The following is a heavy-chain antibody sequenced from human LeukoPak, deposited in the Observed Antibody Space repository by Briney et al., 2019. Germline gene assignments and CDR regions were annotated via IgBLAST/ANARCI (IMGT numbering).Heavy chain of an antibody. CDR3: ASYVWGSYFYAFDI. Sequence: GASVKVSCKASGYTFTSYGISWVRQAPGQGLEWMGWISAYNGNTNYAQKLQGRVTMTTDTSTSTAYMELRSLRSDDTAVYYCASYVWGSYFYAFDIWGQGTMVTASS. V-gene: IGHV1-18*01. J-gene: IGHJ3*02. CDR1: GYTFTSYG. CDR2: ISAYNGNT. D-gene: IGHD3-16*01.